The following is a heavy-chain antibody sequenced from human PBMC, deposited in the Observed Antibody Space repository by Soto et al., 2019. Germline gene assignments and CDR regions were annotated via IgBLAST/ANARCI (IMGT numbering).Heavy chain of an antibody. CDR3: ARLRTVREYSSSSWGASAYYGMDV. D-gene: IGHD6-13*01. J-gene: IGHJ6*02. V-gene: IGHV4-39*01. Sequence: PSETLSLTCTVSGGSISSSSYYWGWIRQPPGKGLEWIGSIYYSGSTYYNPSLKSRVTISVDTSKNQFSLKLSSVTAADTAVYYCARLRTVREYSSSSWGASAYYGMDVWGQGTTVTVSS. CDR2: IYYSGST. CDR1: GGSISSSSYY.